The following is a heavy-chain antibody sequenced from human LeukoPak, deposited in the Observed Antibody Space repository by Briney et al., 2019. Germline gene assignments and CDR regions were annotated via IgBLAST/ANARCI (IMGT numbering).Heavy chain of an antibody. D-gene: IGHD2-2*01. Sequence: SETLSLTCTVSGGSISSYYWSWIRQPPGKGLEWIGYIFYSGSTNYNPSLKSRVTISVDTSKNQFSLKLNSVTAADTAVYYCARTTEDCSSTSCYQYWFDPWGQGTLVTVSS. CDR3: ARTTEDCSSTSCYQYWFDP. J-gene: IGHJ5*02. CDR1: GGSISSYY. V-gene: IGHV4-59*01. CDR2: IFYSGST.